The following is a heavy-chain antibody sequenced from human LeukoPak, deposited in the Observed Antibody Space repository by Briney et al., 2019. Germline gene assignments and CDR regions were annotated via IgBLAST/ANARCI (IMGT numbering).Heavy chain of an antibody. J-gene: IGHJ5*02. Sequence: GGSLRLSCAASGFTFSSYSMNWVRQAPGKGLEWVSSISSSSSYIYYADSVKGRFTISRDNAKNSLYLQMSSLRAEDTAVYYCAREGEYYYDSSALNPWGQGTLVTVSS. CDR3: AREGEYYYDSSALNP. CDR2: ISSSSSYI. CDR1: GFTFSSYS. D-gene: IGHD3-22*01. V-gene: IGHV3-21*01.